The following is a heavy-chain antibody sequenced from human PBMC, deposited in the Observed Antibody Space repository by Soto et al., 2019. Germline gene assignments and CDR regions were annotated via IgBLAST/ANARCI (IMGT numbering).Heavy chain of an antibody. V-gene: IGHV1-69*06. Sequence: SVKVSCKASGGTFSSYAISWVRQAPGQGLEWMGGIIPIFGTANYAQKFQGWVTMTGDTSISTAYMELSRLRSDDTAVYYCARGPRGYSYGYFYYYGMDVWGQGTTVTVSS. CDR3: ARGPRGYSYGYFYYYGMDV. J-gene: IGHJ6*02. CDR1: GGTFSSYA. CDR2: IIPIFGTA. D-gene: IGHD5-18*01.